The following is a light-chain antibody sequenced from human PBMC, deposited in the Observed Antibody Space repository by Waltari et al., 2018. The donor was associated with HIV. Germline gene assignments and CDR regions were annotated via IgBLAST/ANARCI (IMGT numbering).Light chain of an antibody. J-gene: IGKJ2*01. CDR2: DAS. Sequence: EIVLTQSPATLSLSPGERATLSCRASQNMNRYLAWYQQRPGQPPRLLMYDASKRAAGTPARFSGSGSGTDFTHTIRSLEPEDFAVYYCQQRSVWPRTFGQGTKLEIK. CDR1: QNMNRY. V-gene: IGKV3-11*01. CDR3: QQRSVWPRT.